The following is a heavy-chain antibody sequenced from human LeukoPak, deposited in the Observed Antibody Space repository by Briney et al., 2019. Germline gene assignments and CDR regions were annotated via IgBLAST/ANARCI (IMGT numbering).Heavy chain of an antibody. J-gene: IGHJ5*02. CDR2: INPSGGST. Sequence: GASVKVSCKASGYTFTSYYMHWVRQAPGQGLERMGIINPSGGSTSYAQKFQGRVTMTRDMSTSTVYMELSSLRSEDTAVYYCARDATPGYYDFWRYRNWFDPWGQGTLVTVSS. D-gene: IGHD3-3*01. CDR1: GYTFTSYY. V-gene: IGHV1-46*01. CDR3: ARDATPGYYDFWRYRNWFDP.